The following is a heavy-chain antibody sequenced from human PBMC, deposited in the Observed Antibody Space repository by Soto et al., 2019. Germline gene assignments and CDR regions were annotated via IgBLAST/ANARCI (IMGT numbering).Heavy chain of an antibody. CDR1: GGSFSGYY. V-gene: IGHV4-34*01. Sequence: SEALSLTCAVYGGSFSGYYWSWIRQPPGKGLEWIGEINHSGSTNYNPSLKSRVTISVDTSKNQFSLKLSSVTAADTAVYYCARELLGSSSWYPYNWFDPWGQGTLVTVSS. J-gene: IGHJ5*02. CDR2: INHSGST. CDR3: ARELLGSSSWYPYNWFDP. D-gene: IGHD6-13*01.